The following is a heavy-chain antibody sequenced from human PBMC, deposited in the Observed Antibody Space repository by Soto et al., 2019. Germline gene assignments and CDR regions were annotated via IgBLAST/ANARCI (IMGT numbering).Heavy chain of an antibody. Sequence: GGSLRLSCSASGFTFSSYAMHWVRQAPGKGLEYVSAISSNGGSTYYADSVKGRFTISRGNSKNTLYLQMSSLRAEDTAVYYCVKDWTPYSSSSNWFDPWGQGTLVTVSS. D-gene: IGHD6-13*01. CDR1: GFTFSSYA. J-gene: IGHJ5*02. CDR2: ISSNGGST. V-gene: IGHV3-64D*08. CDR3: VKDWTPYSSSSNWFDP.